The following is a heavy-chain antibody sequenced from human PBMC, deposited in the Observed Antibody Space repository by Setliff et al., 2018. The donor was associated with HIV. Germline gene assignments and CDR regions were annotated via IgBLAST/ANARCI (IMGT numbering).Heavy chain of an antibody. D-gene: IGHD4-17*01. V-gene: IGHV4-34*01. CDR3: ATFFVSTATTQDY. CDR2: IHHGGGT. J-gene: IGHJ4*02. CDR1: GGSFGDQF. Sequence: SETLSLTCAVYGGSFGDQFWNWIRQSPGKGLEWIGEIHHGGGTKYNPSLKSRVTVSLDMSKNQFSLKLNSLTAADTGVYYCATFFVSTATTQDYWGQGTLVTV.